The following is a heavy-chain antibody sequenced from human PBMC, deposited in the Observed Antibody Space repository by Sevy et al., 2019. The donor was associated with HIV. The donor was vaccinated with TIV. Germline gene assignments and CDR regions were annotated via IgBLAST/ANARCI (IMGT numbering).Heavy chain of an antibody. CDR3: ASLPNNYYDSSGSSGDDAFDI. CDR1: GFTISRYG. Sequence: GGSLRLSCAASGFTISRYGMHWVRQAPGKGLEWVAVIWNDRSNEHYADSVKGRLTISRDNSKNTLYLQMNSLRAEDTAVYYCASLPNNYYDSSGSSGDDAFDIWGQGTMVTVSS. J-gene: IGHJ3*02. V-gene: IGHV3-33*01. CDR2: IWNDRSNE. D-gene: IGHD3-22*01.